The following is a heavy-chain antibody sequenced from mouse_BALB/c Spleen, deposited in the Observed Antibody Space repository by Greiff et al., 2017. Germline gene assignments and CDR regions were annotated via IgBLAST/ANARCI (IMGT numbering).Heavy chain of an antibody. CDR2: IWAGGST. D-gene: IGHD2-2*01. Sequence: VKLVESGPGLVAPSQSLSITCTVSGFSLTSYGVHWVRQPPGKGLEWLGVIWAGGSTNYNSALMSRLSISKDNSKSQVFLKMNSLQTDDTAMYYCARDGGYGYDWFAYWGQGTLVTVSA. CDR3: ARDGGYGYDWFAY. V-gene: IGHV2-9*02. CDR1: GFSLTSYG. J-gene: IGHJ3*01.